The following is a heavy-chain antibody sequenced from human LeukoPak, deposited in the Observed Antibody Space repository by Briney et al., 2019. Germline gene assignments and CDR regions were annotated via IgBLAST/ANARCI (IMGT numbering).Heavy chain of an antibody. D-gene: IGHD3-10*01. CDR2: IIPIFGTA. V-gene: IGHV1-69*05. Sequence: GASVKVSCKASGYTFTSYDISWVRQAPGQGLEWMGGIIPIFGTANYAQKFQGRVTITTDESTSTAYMELSSLRSEDTAVYYCMMYYYGSGSYSNFDYWGQGTLVTVSS. CDR1: GYTFTSYD. CDR3: MMYYYGSGSYSNFDY. J-gene: IGHJ4*02.